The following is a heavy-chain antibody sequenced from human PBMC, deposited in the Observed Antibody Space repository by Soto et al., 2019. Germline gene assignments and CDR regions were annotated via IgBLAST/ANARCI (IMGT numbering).Heavy chain of an antibody. CDR2: ISAYNGNT. CDR1: GYTFTSYG. V-gene: IGHV1-18*04. D-gene: IGHD2-2*01. Sequence: PVNGSCKASGYTFTSYGISWVRHAPGQGLEWMGWISAYNGNTNYAQKLQGRVTMTTDTSTSTAYMELRSLRSDDTAVYYCARDIVVVPATSGTPFYYYYGMDVRGQGASVTGSS. CDR3: ARDIVVVPATSGTPFYYYYGMDV. J-gene: IGHJ6*02.